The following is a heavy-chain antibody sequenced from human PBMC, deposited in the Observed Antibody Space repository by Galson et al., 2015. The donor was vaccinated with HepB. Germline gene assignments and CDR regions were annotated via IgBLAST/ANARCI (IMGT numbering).Heavy chain of an antibody. CDR3: AVVDATPGRGMDV. CDR1: DGSFSGYY. CDR2: INQGQTA. D-gene: IGHD5-24*01. V-gene: IGHV4-34*01. Sequence: TLSLTCGIYDGSFSGYYWSWIRQPPGKGLEWIGDINQGQTAYYNPSLKSRVTMSVDTSKSQFSLKLNSVTAADTAMYYCAVVDATPGRGMDVWGQGTTVTVSS. J-gene: IGHJ6*02.